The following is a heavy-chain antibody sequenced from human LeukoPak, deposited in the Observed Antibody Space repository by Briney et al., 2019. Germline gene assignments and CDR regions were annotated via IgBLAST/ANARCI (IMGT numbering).Heavy chain of an antibody. D-gene: IGHD3-10*01. CDR2: IYYSGST. J-gene: IGHJ4*02. V-gene: IGHV4-30-4*01. Sequence: SGTLSLTCTVSGGSISSGDYYWSWIRQPPGKGLEWIGYIYYSGSTYYNPSLKSRVIISVDTSKNQFSLKLSSVTAADTAVYYCASITYGSGSYYVFGYWGQGTLVTVSS. CDR3: ASITYGSGSYYVFGY. CDR1: GGSISSGDYY.